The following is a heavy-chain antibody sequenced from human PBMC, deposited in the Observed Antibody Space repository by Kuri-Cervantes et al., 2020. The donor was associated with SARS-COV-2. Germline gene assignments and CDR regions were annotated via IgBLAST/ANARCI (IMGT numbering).Heavy chain of an antibody. J-gene: IGHJ5*02. CDR2: ISWSGGIT. D-gene: IGHD2-2*01. Sequence: GESLKISCAASGFNFDDHGMSWVRQAPGKGLEWVSGISWSGGITGYADSVKGRFTISRDNAKNSLYLQMNSLRVEDTAVYYCARDFGFSVLLYWFDPWGQGTLVTVSS. CDR1: GFNFDDHG. V-gene: IGHV3-20*04. CDR3: ARDFGFSVLLYWFDP.